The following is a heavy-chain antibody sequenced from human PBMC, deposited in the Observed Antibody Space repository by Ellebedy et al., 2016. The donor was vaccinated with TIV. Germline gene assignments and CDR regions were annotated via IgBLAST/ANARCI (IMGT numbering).Heavy chain of an antibody. CDR2: NAGTGGTT. Sequence: PGGSLRLSCAASGISLRSYAMSWVRQAPGKGLEWVSTNAGTGGTTYYRDSVKGRFTVSRDTSRNTLFLQMSSLRAEDTAVYYCAKLPVAYNWNYADDYWGQGTLVTVSS. V-gene: IGHV3-23*01. D-gene: IGHD1-7*01. J-gene: IGHJ4*02. CDR1: GISLRSYA. CDR3: AKLPVAYNWNYADDY.